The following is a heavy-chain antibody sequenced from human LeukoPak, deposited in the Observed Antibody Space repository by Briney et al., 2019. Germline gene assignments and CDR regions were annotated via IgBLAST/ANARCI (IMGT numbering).Heavy chain of an antibody. V-gene: IGHV1-46*01. CDR1: GYTFTSYY. CDR3: ARDEAGSSSSGGGFDY. CDR2: INPSGGST. Sequence: GASVKVSCKASGYTFTSYYMHWVRQAPGQGLEWMGIINPSGGSTSYAQKFQGRVTMTRDMSTSTVYMELSSLRSEDTAVYYCARDEAGSSSSGGGFDYWGQGTLVTVSS. J-gene: IGHJ4*02. D-gene: IGHD6-6*01.